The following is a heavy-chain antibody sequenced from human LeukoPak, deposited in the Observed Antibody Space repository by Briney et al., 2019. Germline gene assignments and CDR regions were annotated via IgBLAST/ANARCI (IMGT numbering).Heavy chain of an antibody. CDR1: GYTFTGYY. CDR3: ARDRGSSWYVDY. Sequence: ASVKVSCKASGYTFTGYYMHWVRQAPGQGLEWMGWINPSSGGTEFEQKFQGRVTMTGDTSISTAYMELSRLRSDDTAVYYCARDRGSSWYVDYWGQGTLVTVSS. V-gene: IGHV1-2*02. CDR2: INPSSGGT. J-gene: IGHJ4*02. D-gene: IGHD6-13*01.